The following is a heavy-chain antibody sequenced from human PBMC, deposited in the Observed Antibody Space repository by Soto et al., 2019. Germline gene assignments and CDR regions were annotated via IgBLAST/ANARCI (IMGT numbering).Heavy chain of an antibody. V-gene: IGHV1-18*01. CDR1: GYTFTNYG. CDR3: ARGGGSGSYYNQCNWFDP. Sequence: ASVKVSCKASGYTFTNYGISWVRQAPGQGLEWMGWINVYNGNTKYAQKVQGRVTMTTDTSTSTAYMELRSLRSDDTAVYYCARGGGSGSYYNQCNWFDPWGQATLVPVS. CDR2: INVYNGNT. D-gene: IGHD3-10*01. J-gene: IGHJ5*02.